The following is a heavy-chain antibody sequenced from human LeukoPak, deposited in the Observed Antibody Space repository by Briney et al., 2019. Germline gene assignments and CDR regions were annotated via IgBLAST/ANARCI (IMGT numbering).Heavy chain of an antibody. CDR3: ARDNGSGSYYNPFDY. D-gene: IGHD3-10*01. CDR2: INHSGST. Sequence: SETLSLTCAVYGGSFSGYYWSWIRQPPGKGLEWIGEINHSGSTNYNPSLKSRVTISVDTSKNQFSLKLSSVTAADTAVYYCARDNGSGSYYNPFDYWGQGTLVTVSS. CDR1: GGSFSGYY. J-gene: IGHJ4*02. V-gene: IGHV4-34*01.